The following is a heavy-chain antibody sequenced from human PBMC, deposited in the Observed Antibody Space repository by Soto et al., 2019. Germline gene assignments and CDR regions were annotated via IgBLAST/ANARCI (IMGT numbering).Heavy chain of an antibody. Sequence: EVQLLESGGGLVQPGRSLRLSCTASGFTFSSHAMTWVRQAPGKGLEWVSGLSDRGDSIYYADSVKGRFTIYRDNXXXXXXXXXXXXXXXXXXXXXXXXXXXXXYAGXFDLWGQGTLVTXSX. CDR1: GFTFSSHA. CDR2: LSDRGDSI. V-gene: IGHV3-23*01. J-gene: IGHJ4*02. CDR3: XXXXXXXYAGXFDL. D-gene: IGHD2-8*01.